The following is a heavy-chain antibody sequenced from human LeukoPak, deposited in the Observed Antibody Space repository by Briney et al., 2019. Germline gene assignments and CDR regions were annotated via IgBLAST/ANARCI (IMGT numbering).Heavy chain of an antibody. V-gene: IGHV3-23*01. CDR3: AKERRRLRLTTVTTGDY. CDR2: ISGSGGST. J-gene: IGHJ4*02. Sequence: GGSLRLSCAASGSAFSSYAMSWVRQAPGKGLEWVSAISGSGGSTYYADSVKGRFTISRDNSKNTLYLQMNSLRAEDTAVYYCAKERRRLRLTTVTTGDYWGQGTLVTVSS. D-gene: IGHD4-17*01. CDR1: GSAFSSYA.